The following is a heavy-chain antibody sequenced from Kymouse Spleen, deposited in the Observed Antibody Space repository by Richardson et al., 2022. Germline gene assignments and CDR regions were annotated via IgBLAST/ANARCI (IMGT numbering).Heavy chain of an antibody. CDR2: IYYSGST. Sequence: QLQLQESGPGLVKPSETLSLTCTVSGGSISSSSYYWGWIRQPPGKGLEWIGSIYYSGSTYYNPSLKSRVTISVDTSKNQFSLKLSSVTAADTAVYYCASPYSGSYPYYYYYYGMDVWGQGTTVTVSS. CDR3: ASPYSGSYPYYYYYYGMDV. V-gene: IGHV4-39*01. J-gene: IGHJ6*02. D-gene: IGHD1-26*01. CDR1: GGSISSSSYY.